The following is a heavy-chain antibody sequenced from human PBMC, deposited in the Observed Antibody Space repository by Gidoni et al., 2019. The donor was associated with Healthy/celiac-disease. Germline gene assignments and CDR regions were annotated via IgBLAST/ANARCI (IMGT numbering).Heavy chain of an antibody. V-gene: IGHV5-51*01. D-gene: IGHD5-18*01. CDR1: GYSFTSYW. CDR3: ARHKGYSYGPTYLDY. Sequence: EVQLVQSGAEVKKPGESLKISCKGSGYSFTSYWIGWVRQMPGKGLEWMGFIYPGDSDTRYRPSFQGQVTISADKSISTAYLQWSSLKASDTAMYYCARHKGYSYGPTYLDYWGQGTLVTVSS. CDR2: IYPGDSDT. J-gene: IGHJ4*02.